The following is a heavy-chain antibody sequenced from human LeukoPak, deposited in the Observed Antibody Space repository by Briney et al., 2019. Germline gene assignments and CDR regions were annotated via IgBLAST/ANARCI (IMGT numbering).Heavy chain of an antibody. V-gene: IGHV4-59*01. D-gene: IGHD6-19*01. CDR3: ARTSSGWTFFDY. CDR1: GGSISNYY. J-gene: IGHJ4*02. CDR2: IYYSGST. Sequence: SETLSLTCTVSGGSISNYYWSWIRQPPGKGLEWIGYIYYSGSTNYNPSLKSRVTISVDTSKNQFSLKLSSVTAADTAVYYCARTSSGWTFFDYWGQGTLVTVSS.